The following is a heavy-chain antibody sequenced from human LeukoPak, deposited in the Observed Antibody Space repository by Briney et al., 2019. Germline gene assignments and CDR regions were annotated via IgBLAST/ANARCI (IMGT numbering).Heavy chain of an antibody. J-gene: IGHJ4*02. Sequence: GGSLRLSCAASEFSVGSNYMTWVRQAPGKGLEWVSLIYSGGSTYYADSVKGRFTISRDNAKNTLYLQMNSLRAEDTAVYYCARGSSSGWPDYLDYWGQGTLVTVSS. CDR3: ARGSSSGWPDYLDY. V-gene: IGHV3-66*01. CDR1: EFSVGSNY. D-gene: IGHD6-19*01. CDR2: IYSGGST.